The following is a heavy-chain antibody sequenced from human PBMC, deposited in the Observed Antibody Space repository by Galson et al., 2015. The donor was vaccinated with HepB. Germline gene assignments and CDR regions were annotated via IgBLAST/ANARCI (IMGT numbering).Heavy chain of an antibody. CDR2: ISSSSSYI. V-gene: IGHV3-21*01. Sequence: SLRLSCAASGFTFSSYSMNWVRQAPGKGLEWVSSISSSSSYIYYADSVKGRFTISRDNAKNSLYLQMNSLRAEDTAVYYCARDFWDSYGDYLRFDYWGQGTLVTISS. CDR3: ARDFWDSYGDYLRFDY. CDR1: GFTFSSYS. J-gene: IGHJ4*02. D-gene: IGHD4-17*01.